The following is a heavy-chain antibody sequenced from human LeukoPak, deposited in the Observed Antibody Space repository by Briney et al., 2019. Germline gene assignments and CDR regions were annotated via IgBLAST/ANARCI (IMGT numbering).Heavy chain of an antibody. CDR2: IKSDGSST. J-gene: IGHJ4*02. D-gene: IGHD6-19*01. V-gene: IGHV3-74*01. CDR1: GFTFSSYL. CDR3: AKDLWASETVTGTSRLADS. Sequence: GGSLRLSCAASGFTFSSYLMFWVRQAPGKGLVWVSRIKSDGSSTNYADSVKGRFTISRDNSKNTLYLQMNSLRAEDTAVYYCAKDLWASETVTGTSRLADSWGQGTLVTVSS.